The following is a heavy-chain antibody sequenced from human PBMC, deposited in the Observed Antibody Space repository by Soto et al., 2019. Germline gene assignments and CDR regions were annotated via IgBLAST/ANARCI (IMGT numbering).Heavy chain of an antibody. CDR3: AKVMVKNWFDP. J-gene: IGHJ5*02. Sequence: PGGSLRLSCAASGFTFSSYAMSWVRQAPGKGLEWVSAISGSGGSTYYADSVKGRCTISRDNSKNTLYLQMNRLRADDTAVYYCAKVMVKNWFDPWGQGTLVTVSS. CDR1: GFTFSSYA. D-gene: IGHD5-18*01. V-gene: IGHV3-23*01. CDR2: ISGSGGST.